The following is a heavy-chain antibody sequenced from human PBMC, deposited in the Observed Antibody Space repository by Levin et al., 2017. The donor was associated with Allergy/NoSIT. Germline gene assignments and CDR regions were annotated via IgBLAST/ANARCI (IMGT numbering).Heavy chain of an antibody. D-gene: IGHD3-9*01. V-gene: IGHV5-10-1*01. Sequence: SFNFSLYYITIYFIILVPHIPFKFLYNMIIIYPIYSYTNYIPSFQGHVTISADKSINTAYLQWNSLKASDTAMYYCARLNYDILTGLPYYNYMDVWGKGTTVTVSS. J-gene: IGHJ6*03. CDR2: IYPIYSYT. CDR3: ARLNYDILTGLPYYNYMDV. CDR1: LYYITIYF.